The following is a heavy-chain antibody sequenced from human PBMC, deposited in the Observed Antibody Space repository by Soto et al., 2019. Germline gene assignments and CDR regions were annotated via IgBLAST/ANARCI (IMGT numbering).Heavy chain of an antibody. CDR2: TRNKANSYTT. CDR1: GFTFSDHY. Sequence: LSLTCAASGFTFSDHYMDWVRQAPGKGLEWVGRTRNKANSYTTEYAASVKGRFTISRDDSKNSLYLQMNSLKTDDTAVYYCARAETLLGYCSGGSCQKYYYYYYMDVWGKGTTVTVSS. CDR3: ARAETLLGYCSGGSCQKYYYYYYMDV. D-gene: IGHD2-15*01. V-gene: IGHV3-72*01. J-gene: IGHJ6*03.